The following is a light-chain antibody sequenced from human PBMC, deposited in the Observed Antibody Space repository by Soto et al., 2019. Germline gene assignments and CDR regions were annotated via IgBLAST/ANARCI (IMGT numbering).Light chain of an antibody. V-gene: IGKV3-11*01. CDR2: DAS. Sequence: EIVLTQSPATLSLSPGERATLSCRASQSVSNYLAWYQQKPVQAPRLLIYDASNRATGIPARFSGSGSGTDLTRTISSLEPEDFAVYYCQQRSNWPRFTFGQGTKVEIK. CDR3: QQRSNWPRFT. CDR1: QSVSNY. J-gene: IGKJ2*01.